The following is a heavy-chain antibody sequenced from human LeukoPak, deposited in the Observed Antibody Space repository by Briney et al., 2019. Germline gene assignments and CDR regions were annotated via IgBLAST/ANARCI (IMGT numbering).Heavy chain of an antibody. CDR2: SDYSGNT. V-gene: IGHV4-34*01. J-gene: IGHJ4*02. CDR3: ARRGEWTAWNFDC. CDR1: CGVFSGCY. Sequence: ALSLTWAVTCGVFSGCYCSWSREPPEQGLVWSGESDYSGNTISNPSLESRVSMSMDLTRRRFSLELTSVTAEDTAVYYCARRGEWTAWNFDCWAQGALVSVSS. D-gene: IGHD3/OR15-3a*01.